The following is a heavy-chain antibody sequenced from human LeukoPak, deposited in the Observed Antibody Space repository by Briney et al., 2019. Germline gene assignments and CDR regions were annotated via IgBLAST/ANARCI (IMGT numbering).Heavy chain of an antibody. CDR3: ARASFGVIVGPDY. Sequence: GGSLRLSCAASGFRFNTYWLSWVRQAPGKGLEWVADIKEDGSKTYYVDSLKGRFTISRDNAKNSLYLQMNSLRAEDTAVYYCARASFGVIVGPDYWGQGTLVTVSS. CDR2: IKEDGSKT. J-gene: IGHJ4*02. D-gene: IGHD3-3*01. V-gene: IGHV3-7*01. CDR1: GFRFNTYW.